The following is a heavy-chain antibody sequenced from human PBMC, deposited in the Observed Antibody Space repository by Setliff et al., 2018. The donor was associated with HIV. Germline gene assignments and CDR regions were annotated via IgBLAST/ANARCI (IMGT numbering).Heavy chain of an antibody. CDR2: ISPNNGHT. D-gene: IGHD6-13*01. CDR1: GYTFTSYT. CDR3: SRDINSSLNS. V-gene: IGHV1-18*01. Sequence: ASVKVSCKASGYTFTSYTINWVRQAPGQGFEWMGWISPNNGHTSYAQNLQGRVTMTTDTSTNTAYLELRSLTSDDTAVYYCSRDINSSLNSWGQGTLVTVS. J-gene: IGHJ4*02.